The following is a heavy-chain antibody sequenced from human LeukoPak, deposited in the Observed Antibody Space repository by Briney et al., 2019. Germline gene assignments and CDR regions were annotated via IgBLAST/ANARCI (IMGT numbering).Heavy chain of an antibody. V-gene: IGHV1-69*13. J-gene: IGHJ5*02. CDR1: GGTFSSYA. D-gene: IGHD5-24*01. Sequence: GASVKVFCKASGGTFSSYAISWVRQAPGQGLEWMGGIIPIFGTANYAQKFQGRVTITADESTSTAYMELSSLRSEDTAVYYCARGERWLDNWFDPWGQGTLVTVSS. CDR2: IIPIFGTA. CDR3: ARGERWLDNWFDP.